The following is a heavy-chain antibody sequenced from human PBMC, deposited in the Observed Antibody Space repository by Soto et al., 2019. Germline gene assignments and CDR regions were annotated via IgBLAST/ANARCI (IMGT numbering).Heavy chain of an antibody. Sequence: GGSLRLSCAASGFTVSSNYMSWVRQAPGKGLEWVSVIYSGGSTYYADSVKGRFTISRDNSKNTLYLQMNSLRAEDTAVYYCEGQFGYSYVYGYAYWGQGTLVTVSS. CDR2: IYSGGST. CDR3: EGQFGYSYVYGYAY. D-gene: IGHD5-18*01. J-gene: IGHJ4*02. CDR1: GFTVSSNY. V-gene: IGHV3-53*01.